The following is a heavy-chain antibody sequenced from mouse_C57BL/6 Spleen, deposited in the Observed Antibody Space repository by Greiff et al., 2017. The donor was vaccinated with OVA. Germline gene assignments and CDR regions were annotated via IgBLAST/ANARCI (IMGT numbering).Heavy chain of an antibody. J-gene: IGHJ1*03. CDR1: GFTFSSYA. V-gene: IGHV5-4*01. CDR2: ISDGGSYT. CDR3: ARDPTISYWYFDV. D-gene: IGHD2-10*01. Sequence: EVQGVESGGGLVKPGGSLKLSCAASGFTFSSYAMSWVRQTPEKRLEWVATISDGGSYTYYPDNVKGRFTISRDNAKNNLYLQMSHLKSEDTAMYYCARDPTISYWYFDVWGTGTTVTVSS.